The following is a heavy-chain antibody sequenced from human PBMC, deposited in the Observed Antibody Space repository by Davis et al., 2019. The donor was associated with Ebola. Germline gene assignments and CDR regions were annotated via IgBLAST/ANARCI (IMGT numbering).Heavy chain of an antibody. J-gene: IGHJ6*04. CDR3: ARDGLVVPAAMFAFGVYYYYGMDV. V-gene: IGHV1-8*01. CDR1: GGTFSSFA. D-gene: IGHD2-2*01. CDR2: MNPNSGNT. Sequence: ASVKVSCKSSGGTFSSFAVGWVRQAPGQGLEWMGWMNPNSGNTGYAQHFQGRVTMTRNTSISTAYMELRSLRSDDTAVYYCARDGLVVPAAMFAFGVYYYYGMDVWGKGTTVTVSS.